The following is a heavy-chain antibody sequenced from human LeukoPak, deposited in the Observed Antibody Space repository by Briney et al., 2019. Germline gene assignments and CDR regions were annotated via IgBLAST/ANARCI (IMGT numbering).Heavy chain of an antibody. Sequence: ASVKVSCKASGYTFTRYYMHWVRQAPGQGLEWMGWINPNSGGTNYPQKFQGRVTMTRDTSISTAYMELSRLRSDDTAVYYCARGQQLVDEPTKNWFDPWGQGTLVTVSS. D-gene: IGHD6-13*01. CDR1: GYTFTRYY. V-gene: IGHV1-2*02. J-gene: IGHJ5*02. CDR3: ARGQQLVDEPTKNWFDP. CDR2: INPNSGGT.